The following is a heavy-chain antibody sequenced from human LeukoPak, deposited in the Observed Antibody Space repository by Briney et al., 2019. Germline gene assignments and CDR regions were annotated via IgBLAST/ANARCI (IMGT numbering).Heavy chain of an antibody. D-gene: IGHD5-12*01. V-gene: IGHV1-2*02. CDR1: GYTFTGYY. CDR3: ARAIMATNWIYYYYNYMDV. J-gene: IGHJ6*03. CDR2: INPNSGGT. Sequence: ASVKVSCKASGYTFTGYYMHWVRQAPGQGLEWMGWINPNSGGTNSAQKFQGRVTMTRDTSISTAYMVLSRLRSDDTAVYYCARAIMATNWIYYYYNYMDVWGKGTTVTVSS.